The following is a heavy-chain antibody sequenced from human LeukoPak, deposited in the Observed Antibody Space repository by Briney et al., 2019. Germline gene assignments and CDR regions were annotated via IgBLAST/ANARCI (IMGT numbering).Heavy chain of an antibody. D-gene: IGHD1-14*01. J-gene: IGHJ5*02. CDR3: ARAGDKLLNWFDP. Sequence: SETLSLTCTVSGGSISSGDYYWSWIRQPPGKGLEWIGYIYYSGSTYYNPSLKSRVTISVYTSNNQFSLKLSSVTAADTAVYYCARAGDKLLNWFDPWGQGTLVTVSS. CDR1: GGSISSGDYY. CDR2: IYYSGST. V-gene: IGHV4-30-4*01.